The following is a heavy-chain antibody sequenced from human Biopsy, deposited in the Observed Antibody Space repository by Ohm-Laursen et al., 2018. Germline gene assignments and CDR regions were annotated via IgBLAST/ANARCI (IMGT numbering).Heavy chain of an antibody. J-gene: IGHJ5*02. V-gene: IGHV4-4*07. CDR2: IYTSGIT. CDR1: GGSLSSYS. Sequence: TLSLTCSVSGGSLSSYSWSWIRQPAGKGLEWIGQIYTSGITNYNPSLKSRVTMSVDTSKNKFSLRVSSVTAADTAVYYCARDRDRRGWFDPWGQGTLVTVSS. CDR3: ARDRDRRGWFDP. D-gene: IGHD1-14*01.